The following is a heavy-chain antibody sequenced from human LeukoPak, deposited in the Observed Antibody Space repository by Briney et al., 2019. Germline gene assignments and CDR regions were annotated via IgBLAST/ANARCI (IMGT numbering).Heavy chain of an antibody. CDR3: ARGRCSSTSCYAWAFDY. CDR2: VNHSGST. D-gene: IGHD2-2*01. V-gene: IGHV4-34*01. CDR1: GGSFSGYY. Sequence: SETLSLICAVYGGSFSGYYWSWIRQPPGEGLEWIGEVNHSGSTKYKPSLKSRVTISVDTSKNQFSLKLSSVTAADTAVYYCARGRCSSTSCYAWAFDYWGQGTLVTVSS. J-gene: IGHJ4*02.